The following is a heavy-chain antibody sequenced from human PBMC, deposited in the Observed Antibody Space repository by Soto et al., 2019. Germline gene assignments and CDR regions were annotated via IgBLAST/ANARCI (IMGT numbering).Heavy chain of an antibody. D-gene: IGHD3-9*01. CDR2: ISYDGNNK. CDR1: GLRVSSYG. CDR3: ARGPNSLTAYYGPNAY. J-gene: IGHJ4*02. V-gene: IGHV3-33*05. Sequence: GSVRLSCAACGLRVSSYGMHWVRQVPGKGLEWVAVISYDGNNKYYVESVRGRFTLSRDDSKNSIYLQMNSLKIEDTAVYYCARGPNSLTAYYGPNAYRGQGTLVTVSS.